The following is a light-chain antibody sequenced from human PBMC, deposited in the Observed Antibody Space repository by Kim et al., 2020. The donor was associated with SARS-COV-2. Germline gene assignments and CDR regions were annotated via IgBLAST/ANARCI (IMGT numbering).Light chain of an antibody. J-gene: IGKJ2*01. CDR3: KQSHGPPPA. CDR1: QSISKF. CDR2: AAS. V-gene: IGKV1-39*01. Sequence: DIQMTQSPSSLSAAVGDRVTICCRARQSISKFLDWYQQKPGKAPKLVIHAASSLQNGVPSRFSGSGSGTDFTLTISGLQLEDFATFYCKQSHGPPPAFGQGTNVEIK.